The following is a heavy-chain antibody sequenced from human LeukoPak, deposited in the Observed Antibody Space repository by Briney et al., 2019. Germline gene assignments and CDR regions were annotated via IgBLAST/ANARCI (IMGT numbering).Heavy chain of an antibody. V-gene: IGHV3-9*01. CDR2: ISWNSGSI. CDR3: AKSSVGATTFAAFDI. J-gene: IGHJ3*02. Sequence: GGSLRLSCAASGFTFDDYAMHWVRQAPGKGLEWVSGISWNSGSIGYADSVKGRFTISRDNAKNSLYLQMNSLRAEDTALYYCAKSSVGATTFAAFDIWGQGTMVTVSS. CDR1: GFTFDDYA. D-gene: IGHD1-26*01.